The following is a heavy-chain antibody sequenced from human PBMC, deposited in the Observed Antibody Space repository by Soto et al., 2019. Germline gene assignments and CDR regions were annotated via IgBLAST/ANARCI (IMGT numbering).Heavy chain of an antibody. J-gene: IGHJ5*02. Sequence: QVQLVQSGAEVKKPGSSVKVSCKASGGTFCSYAISWVRQAPGQGLEWMGGMIPIFGTAIYAQKFQGRVTNTADKTRSTAYLELSSLRSEDTSVYYCASYSGSHDYGCSPGGWFDPWGQGTLVTVS. CDR2: MIPIFGTA. CDR1: GGTFCSYA. V-gene: IGHV1-69*06. CDR3: ASYSGSHDYGCSPGGWFDP. D-gene: IGHD4-17*01.